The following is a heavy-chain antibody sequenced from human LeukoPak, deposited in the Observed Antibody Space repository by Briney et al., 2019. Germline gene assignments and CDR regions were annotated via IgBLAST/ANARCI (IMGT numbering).Heavy chain of an antibody. CDR3: ARTAAAGTGWYYFDY. CDR1: GGSISSYH. CDR2: IYYSGST. Sequence: SETLSLTCTVSGGSISSYHWSWIRQPPGKGLEWIGYIYYSGSTNYNPSLKSRVTISVDTSKNQFSLKLSSVTAADTAVYYCARTAAAGTGWYYFDYWGQGTLVTVSS. V-gene: IGHV4-59*01. J-gene: IGHJ4*02. D-gene: IGHD6-13*01.